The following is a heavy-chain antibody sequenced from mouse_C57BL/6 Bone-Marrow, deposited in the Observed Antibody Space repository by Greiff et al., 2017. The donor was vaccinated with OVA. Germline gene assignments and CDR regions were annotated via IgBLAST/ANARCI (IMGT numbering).Heavy chain of an antibody. CDR3: VRQRGNYNYYAMDY. CDR1: GFSFNTYA. Sequence: EVKLMESGGGLVQPKGSLKLSCAASGFSFNTYAMNWVRQAPGKGLEWVARIRSKSNNYATYYADSVKDRFTISRDDSESMLYLQMNNLKTEDTAMYYCVRQRGNYNYYAMDYWGQGTSVTVSS. D-gene: IGHD2-1*01. J-gene: IGHJ4*01. V-gene: IGHV10-1*01. CDR2: IRSKSNNYAT.